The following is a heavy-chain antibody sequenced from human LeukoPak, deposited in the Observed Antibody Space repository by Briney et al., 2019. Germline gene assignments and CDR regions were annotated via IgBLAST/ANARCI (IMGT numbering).Heavy chain of an antibody. Sequence: PSETLSLTCTVSGGSISSSSYYWGWIRQPPGKGLEWIGSIYYSGSTYYNPSLKSRVNISVDTSKNQFSLKLSSVTAADTAVYYCARQQNYDFWSGYYWKPPNFDYWGQGTLVTVSS. CDR3: ARQQNYDFWSGYYWKPPNFDY. CDR1: GGSISSSSYY. CDR2: IYYSGST. V-gene: IGHV4-39*01. J-gene: IGHJ4*02. D-gene: IGHD3-3*01.